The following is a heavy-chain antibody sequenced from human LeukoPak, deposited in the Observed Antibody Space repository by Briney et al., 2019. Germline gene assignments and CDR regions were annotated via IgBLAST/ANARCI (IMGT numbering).Heavy chain of an antibody. J-gene: IGHJ4*02. Sequence: ASVKVSCKASGGTFSSYAISWVRQAPGQGLEWMGIINPSGGATTYSQKFQGRVTMTRDTSTSTVYMELSSLRSEDTAVYYCARGTYGSGSYGDHWGQGTLVTVSS. V-gene: IGHV1-46*01. CDR1: GGTFSSYA. D-gene: IGHD3-10*01. CDR2: INPSGGAT. CDR3: ARGTYGSGSYGDH.